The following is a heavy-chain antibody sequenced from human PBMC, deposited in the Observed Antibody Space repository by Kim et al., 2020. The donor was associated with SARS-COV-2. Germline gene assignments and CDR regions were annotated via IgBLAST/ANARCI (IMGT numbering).Heavy chain of an antibody. Sequence: ASVKVSCKASGYTFTSYAMHWVRQAPGQRLEWMGWINAGNGNTKYSQKIQGRVTITRDTTASTAYMELSSLRSEDTAVYYCARDSAYDIFRYYYYYMDVWGKGTTVAVSS. CDR1: GYTFTSYA. CDR2: INAGNGNT. D-gene: IGHD3-9*01. CDR3: ARDSAYDIFRYYYYYMDV. J-gene: IGHJ6*03. V-gene: IGHV1-3*01.